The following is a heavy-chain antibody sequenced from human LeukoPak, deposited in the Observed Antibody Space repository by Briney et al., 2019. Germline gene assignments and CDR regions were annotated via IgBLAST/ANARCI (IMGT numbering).Heavy chain of an antibody. Sequence: GGSLRLSCAASGFTFRSYSMNWVRQAPGKGLEWVSYISDSGTTIYYADSVKGRFTISRDNAKNSLYLQMNSMRADDTAVYYCASRGQPSAYCSSSSCYHFAYWGQGTLVTVCS. V-gene: IGHV3-48*04. CDR2: ISDSGTTI. CDR3: ASRGQPSAYCSSSSCYHFAY. D-gene: IGHD2-2*01. CDR1: GFTFRSYS. J-gene: IGHJ4*02.